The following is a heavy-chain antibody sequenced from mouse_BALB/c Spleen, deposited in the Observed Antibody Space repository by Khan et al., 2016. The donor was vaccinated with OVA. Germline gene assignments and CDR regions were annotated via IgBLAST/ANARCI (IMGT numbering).Heavy chain of an antibody. CDR3: ARRGLRWDFDY. CDR1: GYTFINYW. J-gene: IGHJ2*01. V-gene: IGHV1-7*01. Sequence: QLKESGAELAKPGASVKMSCKASGYTFINYWILWIKQRPGQGLEWIGYINPSTGYTEYNQNFKDKATLTADISSSTAYMQLSSLTSEDSAVYYCARRGLRWDFDYWGQGTTLTVSS. D-gene: IGHD1-1*01. CDR2: INPSTGYT.